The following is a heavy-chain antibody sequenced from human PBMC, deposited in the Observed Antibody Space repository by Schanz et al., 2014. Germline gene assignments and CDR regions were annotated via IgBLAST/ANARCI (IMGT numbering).Heavy chain of an antibody. Sequence: EVQLLESGGGLVQPGGSLRISCAASGFTFSGYAMSWVRQAPGKGLEWVSSISSSSSYISYADSVKGRFTISRDNAKNSLYLQMNSLRAEDTAVYYCARSRGFDSIFDFWGRGTLVTVSS. CDR1: GFTFSGYA. CDR2: ISSSSSYI. J-gene: IGHJ4*02. D-gene: IGHD5-12*01. CDR3: ARSRGFDSIFDF. V-gene: IGHV3-21*01.